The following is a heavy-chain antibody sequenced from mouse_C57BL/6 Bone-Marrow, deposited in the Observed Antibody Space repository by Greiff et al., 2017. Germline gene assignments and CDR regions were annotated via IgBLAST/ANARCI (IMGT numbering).Heavy chain of an antibody. CDR2: IWSGGST. V-gene: IGHV2-2*01. D-gene: IGHD1-1*01. Sequence: VHLVESGPGLVQPSQCLSITCTVSGFSFTSYGVHWVRQSPGKGLEWLGVIWSGGSTDYNAAFISRLSISKDNSKSQVFFKMNSLQADDTAIYYCARGTVVGPDYFDYWGQGTTLTVSS. J-gene: IGHJ2*01. CDR3: ARGTVVGPDYFDY. CDR1: GFSFTSYG.